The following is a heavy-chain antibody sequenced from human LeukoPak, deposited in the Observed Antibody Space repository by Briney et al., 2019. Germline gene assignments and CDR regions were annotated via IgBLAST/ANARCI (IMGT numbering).Heavy chain of an antibody. J-gene: IGHJ4*02. Sequence: PSETLSLTCTVSGGSISYYYWTWIRQPPGKGLEWIGYIYYGGSTSYNPSLKSRVTISVDTSKNQFSLRLTSVTAADTAVYYCARQSNSGWYLIDYWGQGTLVTVSS. CDR2: IYYGGST. CDR3: ARQSNSGWYLIDY. D-gene: IGHD6-19*01. V-gene: IGHV4-59*08. CDR1: GGSISYYY.